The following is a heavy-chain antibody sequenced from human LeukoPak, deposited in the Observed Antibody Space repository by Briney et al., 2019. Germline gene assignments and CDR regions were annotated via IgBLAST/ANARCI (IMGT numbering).Heavy chain of an antibody. CDR3: ARDRVSGYNYMDV. D-gene: IGHD3-10*01. V-gene: IGHV4-59*01. Sequence: SGTLSLTCTVSGGSISSYYWSWIRQPPGKGLEWIGYIYYSGSTNYNPSLKSRVTISVDTSKNQFSLKLSSVTAADTAVYYCARDRVSGYNYMDVWGKGTTVTVSS. J-gene: IGHJ6*03. CDR2: IYYSGST. CDR1: GGSISSYY.